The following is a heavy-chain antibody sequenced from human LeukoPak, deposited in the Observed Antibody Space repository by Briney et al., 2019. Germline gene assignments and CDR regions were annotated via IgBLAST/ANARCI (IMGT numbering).Heavy chain of an antibody. J-gene: IGHJ5*02. Sequence: PSDTLSLTCTVSGGSISSSSYYWGWIRQPPGKGLEWIRSIYYSGSTYYNPSLKSRVTISVDTSKNQFSLKLSSVTAADTAVYYCARSVVRGVTHWFDPWGQGTLVTVPS. D-gene: IGHD3-10*01. CDR3: ARSVVRGVTHWFDP. V-gene: IGHV4-39*01. CDR2: IYYSGST. CDR1: GGSISSSSYY.